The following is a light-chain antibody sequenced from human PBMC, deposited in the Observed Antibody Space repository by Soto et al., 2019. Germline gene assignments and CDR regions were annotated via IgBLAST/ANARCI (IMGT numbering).Light chain of an antibody. J-gene: IGLJ2*01. Sequence: QPVLTQPPSASGTPGQRVTVSCSGGSSNIGTNSVNWYQQVPGTAPKLLIYSNNQRPSGVPDRFSGSKSGTSASLAISGLQSEDEADYYCSTWDASLTGLVIFGGGTKLTVL. CDR1: SSNIGTNS. CDR2: SNN. V-gene: IGLV1-44*01. CDR3: STWDASLTGLVI.